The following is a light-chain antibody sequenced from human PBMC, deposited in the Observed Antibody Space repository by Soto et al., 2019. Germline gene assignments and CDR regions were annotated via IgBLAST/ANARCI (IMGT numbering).Light chain of an antibody. V-gene: IGLV2-14*01. CDR1: SSDVGGFNY. CDR3: SSYTTSSSYV. J-gene: IGLJ1*01. CDR2: DVY. Sequence: QSVLTQPASVSGSPGQSITIPCTGTSSDVGGFNYVSWYQQHPGKAPKLLIFDVYSRPSGISNRFSGSKSGNTASLTISGLQAEDEADYYCSSYTTSSSYVFGAGTKLTVL.